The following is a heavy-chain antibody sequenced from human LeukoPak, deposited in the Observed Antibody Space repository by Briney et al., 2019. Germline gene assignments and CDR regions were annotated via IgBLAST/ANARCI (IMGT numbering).Heavy chain of an antibody. CDR3: ARVGGPYYYDSSGYYPLIDP. CDR2: ISAYNGNT. D-gene: IGHD3-22*01. CDR1: GYTFTSYG. Sequence: GASVKVSCKASGYTFTSYGISWVRQAPGQGLEWMGWISAYNGNTNYAQKLQGGVTMTTDTSTSTAYMELRSLRSDDTAVYYRARVGGPYYYDSSGYYPLIDPWGQGTLVNVSS. V-gene: IGHV1-18*01. J-gene: IGHJ5*02.